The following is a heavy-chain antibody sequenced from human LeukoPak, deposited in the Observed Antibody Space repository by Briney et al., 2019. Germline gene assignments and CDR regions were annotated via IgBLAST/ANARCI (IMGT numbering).Heavy chain of an antibody. CDR1: GFPFSDHY. Sequence: PGGSLRLSCAASGFPFSDHYIDWVRQAPGKGLQWVGRSRNKANSYTTEYAASVKGRFIISRDDSERSLYLQMNSLTAEDTAVYYCVRASYYDSTGYVKDNLDYWGQGTLVTVSS. CDR2: SRNKANSYTT. V-gene: IGHV3-72*01. CDR3: VRASYYDSTGYVKDNLDY. J-gene: IGHJ4*02. D-gene: IGHD3-22*01.